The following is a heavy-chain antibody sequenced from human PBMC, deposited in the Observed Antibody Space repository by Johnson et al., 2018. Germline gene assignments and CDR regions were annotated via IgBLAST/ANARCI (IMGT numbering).Heavy chain of an antibody. J-gene: IGHJ3*02. CDR1: GFTFSDHY. D-gene: IGHD3-3*01. V-gene: IGHV3-11*01. CDR3: ARKMWSNDAFDI. CDR2: ISNAGNII. Sequence: QVQLQQSGGALVTPGGSLRLSCAASGFTFSDHYMSWIRQVPGKGLEWISYISNAGNIIRYADSVKGRFTIARDDSKNSLFLQMNSRRADDSAVYFCARKMWSNDAFDIGGKGTMVTVSS.